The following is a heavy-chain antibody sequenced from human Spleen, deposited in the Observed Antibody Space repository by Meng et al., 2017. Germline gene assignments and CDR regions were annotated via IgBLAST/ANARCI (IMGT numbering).Heavy chain of an antibody. CDR2: IKSKPDGETI. CDR1: GFTFSNAY. CDR3: TWDDKAVSDY. D-gene: IGHD1-26*01. J-gene: IGHJ4*02. V-gene: IGHV3-15*01. Sequence: GGSLRLSCEGSGFTFSNAYMTWVRQVPVKRLEWVGRIKSKPDGETIDYAAPVKGRFTISRDDSKSTLYLQMSGLRIDDTGVYYCTWDDKAVSDYWGQGTLVTVSS.